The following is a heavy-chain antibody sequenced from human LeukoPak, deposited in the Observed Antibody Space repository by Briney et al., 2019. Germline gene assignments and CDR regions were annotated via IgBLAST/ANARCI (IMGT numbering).Heavy chain of an antibody. J-gene: IGHJ4*02. CDR2: INPSGGST. Sequence: ASVKVSCMASGYTFTSYYMHWVRQAPGQGLEWMGIINPSGGSTSYAQKFQGRVTMTRDTSTSTVYMELSSLRSEDTAVYYCARDGNRGWFDYWGQGTLVTVSS. D-gene: IGHD3-10*01. CDR1: GYTFTSYY. CDR3: ARDGNRGWFDY. V-gene: IGHV1-46*03.